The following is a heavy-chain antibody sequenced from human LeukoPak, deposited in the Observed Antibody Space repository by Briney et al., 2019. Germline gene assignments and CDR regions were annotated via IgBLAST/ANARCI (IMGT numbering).Heavy chain of an antibody. J-gene: IGHJ4*02. D-gene: IGHD2-2*01. V-gene: IGHV3-72*01. CDR2: IKSKANSYTT. CDR3: TREGRYCSSTSCYVCLDF. Sequence: GGSLRLSCAASGFTFSDHYMDWVRQAPGKGLEWVGRIKSKANSYTTEYAASVKGRFTDSREDSKNALYLQMNSLKTEDTAVYYCTREGRYCSSTSCYVCLDFWGQGTLVTVSS. CDR1: GFTFSDHY.